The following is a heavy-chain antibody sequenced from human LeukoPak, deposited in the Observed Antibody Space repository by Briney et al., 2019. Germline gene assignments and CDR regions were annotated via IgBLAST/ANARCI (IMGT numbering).Heavy chain of an antibody. J-gene: IGHJ3*02. CDR3: ARDLKLDGSSGYYAFDI. D-gene: IGHD3-22*01. CDR1: GGSITDYY. Sequence: SETLSLTCTVSGGSITDYYWGWIRQPPGKGLEWIGYGYYSGSSNYNPSLKSRVTISLDTSKNQFSLKMSSVTAADTAVYYCARDLKLDGSSGYYAFDIWGQGTMVTVSS. V-gene: IGHV4-59*01. CDR2: GYYSGSS.